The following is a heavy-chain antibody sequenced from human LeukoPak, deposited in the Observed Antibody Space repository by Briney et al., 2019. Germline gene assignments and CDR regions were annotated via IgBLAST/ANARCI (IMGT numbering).Heavy chain of an antibody. J-gene: IGHJ4*02. V-gene: IGHV4-59*11. CDR1: GGSISSHY. CDR2: MFYNGAT. Sequence: PSETLSLTCTVSGGSISSHYWSWVRQPPGKGLEWIGTMFYNGATKSNPSLSSRVTMSIDTSKNQFSLKLRSVTAADTAVYYCAREARFALPVVGSGDYWGQGTPVTVSS. CDR3: AREARFALPVVGSGDY. D-gene: IGHD6-19*01.